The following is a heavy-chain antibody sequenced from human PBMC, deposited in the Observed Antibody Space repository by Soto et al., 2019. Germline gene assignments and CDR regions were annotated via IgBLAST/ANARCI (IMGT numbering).Heavy chain of an antibody. D-gene: IGHD1-26*01. CDR3: ARVLWELXXXXXXX. V-gene: IGHV1-18*01. Sequence: QVQLVQSGAEVKKPGASVKVSCKASGYTFTSYGISWVRQAPGQGLEWMGWISAYNGNTNYAQKIQGRVTMTTDTXXXXXXXXLRSLXXXXXXXXXXARVLWELXXXXXXXWGQ. J-gene: IGHJ1*01. CDR1: GYTFTSYG. CDR2: ISAYNGNT.